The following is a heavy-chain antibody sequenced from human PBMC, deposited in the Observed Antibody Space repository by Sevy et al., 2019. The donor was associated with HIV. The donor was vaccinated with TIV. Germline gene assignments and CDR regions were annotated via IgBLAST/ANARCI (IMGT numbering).Heavy chain of an antibody. Sequence: GGSLRLSCTASGFTFSNAWMSWVRQAPGKGLEWVGRIKSKTDGGTIDYAAPVKGRVSISRDDSKNTLYLQMNSLKIEDTAVYYCASRHYYGSGSYPDSWGQGILVTVSS. D-gene: IGHD3-10*01. V-gene: IGHV3-15*01. CDR3: ASRHYYGSGSYPDS. CDR2: IKSKTDGGTI. J-gene: IGHJ4*02. CDR1: GFTFSNAW.